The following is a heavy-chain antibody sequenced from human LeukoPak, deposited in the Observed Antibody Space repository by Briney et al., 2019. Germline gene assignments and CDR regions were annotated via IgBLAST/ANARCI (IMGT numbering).Heavy chain of an antibody. CDR2: ISYDGSNK. CDR3: AKDRDHISGAGSFDY. J-gene: IGHJ4*02. CDR1: GFTFSSYA. V-gene: IGHV3-30-3*01. Sequence: GGSLRPSCAASGFTFSSYAMHWVRQAPGKGLEWVAGISYDGSNKYYADSVKGRFTISRDNSKNTLYLQMNSLRAEDTAVYYCAKDRDHISGAGSFDYWGQGTLVTVSS. D-gene: IGHD6-13*01.